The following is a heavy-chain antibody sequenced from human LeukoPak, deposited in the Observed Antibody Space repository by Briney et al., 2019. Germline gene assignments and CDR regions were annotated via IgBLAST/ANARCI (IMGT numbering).Heavy chain of an antibody. D-gene: IGHD3-22*01. Sequence: GGSLRLSCVASGFTFSSHSLNWVRQAPGRGLEWVSHIRSSNGRTYYADAVKGRFTISRDDAKNSLYLQMNSLRSEDTAVYYCASWAGIVATYSGPFDFWGHGILVTVSA. V-gene: IGHV3-48*01. CDR3: ASWAGIVATYSGPFDF. CDR2: IRSSNGRT. CDR1: GFTFSSHS. J-gene: IGHJ4*01.